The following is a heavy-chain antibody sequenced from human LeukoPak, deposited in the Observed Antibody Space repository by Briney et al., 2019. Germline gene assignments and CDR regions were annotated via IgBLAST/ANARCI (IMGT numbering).Heavy chain of an antibody. D-gene: IGHD1-26*01. CDR1: GFTFSAFW. J-gene: IGHJ4*02. CDR2: ISSDGFTT. Sequence: GGSLRLSCAASGFTFSAFWIHWVRQTPGKGLVWVSRISSDGFTTTYANSVKGRFTISRDNAKNTLYLQMNSLRAEDTAVYYCARVRGASGSYFGYWGQGTLVTVSS. CDR3: ARVRGASGSYFGY. V-gene: IGHV3-74*01.